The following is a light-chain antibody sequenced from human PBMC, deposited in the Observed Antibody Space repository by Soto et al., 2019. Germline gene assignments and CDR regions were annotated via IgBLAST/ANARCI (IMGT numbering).Light chain of an antibody. J-gene: IGLJ2*01. CDR2: DVT. Sequence: QSALTQPRSVSGAPGQSVTISCTGTSSDIGGYDYVSWYQHHPGKAPKLIIYDVTRRPSGVPDRFSGSKSGNTASLTISGLQAEDEADYYCCSYAESNTVLFGGGTKVTVL. CDR3: CSYAESNTVL. CDR1: SSDIGGYDY. V-gene: IGLV2-11*01.